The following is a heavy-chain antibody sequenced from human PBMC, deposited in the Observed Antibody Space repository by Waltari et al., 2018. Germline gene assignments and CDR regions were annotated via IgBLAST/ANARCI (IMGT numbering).Heavy chain of an antibody. CDR2: IDPDDYAK. V-gene: IGHV1-69-2*01. D-gene: IGHD1-26*01. J-gene: IGHJ5*02. Sequence: EVQLVQSGAEVKLPGATVTVSCEASGYTFTDYYIHWLQQAPGKGPALMGRIDPDDYAKICAPSFLVTITITADPATDTVHMELTSLSPEDTAVYYCERGPVGAAIWFALWGQGTLVTVSS. CDR1: GYTFTDYY. CDR3: ERGPVGAAIWFAL.